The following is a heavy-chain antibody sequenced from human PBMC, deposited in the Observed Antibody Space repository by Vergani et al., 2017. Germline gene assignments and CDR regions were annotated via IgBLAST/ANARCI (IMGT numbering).Heavy chain of an antibody. D-gene: IGHD3-22*01. J-gene: IGHJ4*02. CDR1: VFTFSTYV. V-gene: IGHV3-23*01. CDR2: ISSDGGST. CDR3: AGPQGTSAYYYGGFDD. Sequence: ELQLLESGGGLVQPGGSLRLSCAASVFTFSTYVMTWVRQAPGKGLEWVSTISSDGGSTYYADSVKGRFTISRDNSKNTLSLRMNSLTAEDTAMYYCAGPQGTSAYYYGGFDDWGQGILVTVSS.